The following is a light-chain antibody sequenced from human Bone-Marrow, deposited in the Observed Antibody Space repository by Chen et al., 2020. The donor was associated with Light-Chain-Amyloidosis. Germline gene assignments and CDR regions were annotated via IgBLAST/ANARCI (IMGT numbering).Light chain of an antibody. CDR2: AAS. V-gene: IGKV1-9*01. CDR1: QDITGS. J-gene: IGKJ1*01. Sequence: IQLPQSPSPLSASVGDTVTITCRASQDITGSLARYQQKPGKAPKVLIYAASTLQSGVPSRFSGSVSETEFTLTISSLQPEDLATYFCQQFNTYPPWTFGQGTKVDLK. CDR3: QQFNTYPPWT.